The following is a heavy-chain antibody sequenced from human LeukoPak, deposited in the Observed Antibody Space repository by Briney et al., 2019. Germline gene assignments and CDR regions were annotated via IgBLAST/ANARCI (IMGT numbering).Heavy chain of an antibody. CDR1: GGTFSSYA. CDR3: ARDSSSWDPFDY. CDR2: IIPIFGTA. Sequence: SVKVSCKASGGTFSSYAISWVRQAPGQGLEWMGGIIPIFGTANYAQKFQGRVTITTDESTSTAYMELSSLRSEGTAVYYCARDSSSWDPFDYWGQGTLVTVSS. D-gene: IGHD6-13*01. V-gene: IGHV1-69*05. J-gene: IGHJ4*02.